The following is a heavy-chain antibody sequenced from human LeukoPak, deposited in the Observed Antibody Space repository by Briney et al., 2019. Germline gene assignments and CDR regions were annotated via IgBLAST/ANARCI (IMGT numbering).Heavy chain of an antibody. D-gene: IGHD4-23*01. V-gene: IGHV1-2*02. J-gene: IGHJ4*02. CDR1: GYAFSGYD. Sequence: ASVKVSCKSSGYAFSGYDMHWVRQAPGQGLEWMGWINPNTGETNYAQRFQGRVSMTRDTSISIAYMELSRLRSDDTAVYYCARVGKADLALWNWGQGTLVTVS. CDR2: INPNTGET. CDR3: ARVGKADLALWN.